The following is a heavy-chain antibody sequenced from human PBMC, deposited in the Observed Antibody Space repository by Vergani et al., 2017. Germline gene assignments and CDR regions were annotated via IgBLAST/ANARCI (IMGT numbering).Heavy chain of an antibody. Sequence: QVQLRQWGAGLVKPSETLSLTCGIYGDSLRGHYWSWIRQSPGKGLEWIGSIPSSGSPYYNPTLKSRLAFSVDTSKNLFSLRLKSVTATDTGMYYCARPVGPSAIADGYHVWGQGTMVTVS. CDR1: GDSLRGHY. CDR3: ARPVGPSAIADGYHV. V-gene: IGHV4-34*02. CDR2: IPSSGSP. J-gene: IGHJ3*01. D-gene: IGHD3-10*01.